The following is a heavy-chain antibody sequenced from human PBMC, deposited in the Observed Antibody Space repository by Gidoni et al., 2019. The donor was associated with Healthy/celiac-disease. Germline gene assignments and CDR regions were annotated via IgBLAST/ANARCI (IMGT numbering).Heavy chain of an antibody. D-gene: IGHD1-1*01. CDR3: ATQLTTLFDY. V-gene: IGHV4-39*01. CDR1: GGSISSSSYY. J-gene: IGHJ4*02. Sequence: QLQLQESGPGLVKPAETLSLTCTVSGGSISSSSYYWGWIRQPPGKVLEWSGSIYYSGSTYYNPSLKSRVTISVDTSKNQFSLKLSSVTAADTAVYYCATQLTTLFDYWGQGTLVTVSS. CDR2: IYYSGST.